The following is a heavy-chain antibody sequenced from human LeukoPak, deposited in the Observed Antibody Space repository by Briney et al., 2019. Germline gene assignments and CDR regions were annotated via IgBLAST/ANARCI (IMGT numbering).Heavy chain of an antibody. CDR3: ARYLSGGYYYDSSGYYYPDY. CDR1: GFTFSSYA. CDR2: ISGSGGST. V-gene: IGHV3-23*01. D-gene: IGHD3-22*01. Sequence: GGSLRLSCAASGFTFSSYAMSWVRQAPGKGLEWVSAISGSGGSTYYADSVKGRFTISRDNSKNTLYLQMNSLRAEDTAVYYCARYLSGGYYYDSSGYYYPDYWGQGTLVTVSS. J-gene: IGHJ4*02.